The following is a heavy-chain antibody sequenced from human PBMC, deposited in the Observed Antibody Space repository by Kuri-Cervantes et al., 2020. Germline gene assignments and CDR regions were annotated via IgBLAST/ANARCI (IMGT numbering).Heavy chain of an antibody. CDR1: GFTFSSYS. J-gene: IGHJ6*03. V-gene: IGHV3-48*01. CDR3: ARGRGCSGGRCYRYYYYMDV. D-gene: IGHD2-15*01. CDR2: ISRSSRTI. Sequence: GESLKISCAASGFTFSSYSMNWVRQAPGKGLEWVSYISRSSRTIYYADSVKGRFTISRDNAKKSMYLQMNSLRAEDTAVYYCARGRGCSGGRCYRYYYYMDVWGKGTTVTVSS.